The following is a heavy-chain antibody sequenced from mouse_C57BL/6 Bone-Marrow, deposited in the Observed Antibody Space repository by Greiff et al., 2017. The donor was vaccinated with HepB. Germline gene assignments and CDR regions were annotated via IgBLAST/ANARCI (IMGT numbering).Heavy chain of an antibody. V-gene: IGHV8-12*01. CDR1: GFSLSTSGMG. CDR2: IYWDDDK. CDR3: ARRTIQLRSPLDF. Sequence: QVTLKVSGPGILQSSQTLSLTCSFSGFSLSTSGMGVRWSRQPSGKGLVWLAHIYWDDDKRYNPSLKSRLTISKDTSRNQVFLKSTSVDTADTATYYCARRTIQLRSPLDFWCEGTTHTVSS. J-gene: IGHJ2*01. D-gene: IGHD1-1*01.